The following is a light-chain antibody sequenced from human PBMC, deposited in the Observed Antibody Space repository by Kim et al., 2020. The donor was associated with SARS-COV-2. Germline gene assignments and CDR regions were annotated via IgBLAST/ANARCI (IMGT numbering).Light chain of an antibody. CDR2: EVS. CDR3: SSYTSSSTWV. CDR1: SSDVGSYNR. V-gene: IGLV2-18*02. J-gene: IGLJ3*02. Sequence: QSALTQPPSVSGSPGQSVTISYTGTSSDVGSYNRVSWYQQPPGTAPKLMIYEVSNRPSGVPDRFSGSKSGNTASLTISGLQAEDEADYYCSSYTSSSTWVFGGGTQLTVL.